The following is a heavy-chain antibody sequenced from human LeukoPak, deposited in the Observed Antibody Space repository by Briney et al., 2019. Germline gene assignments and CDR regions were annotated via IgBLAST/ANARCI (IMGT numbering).Heavy chain of an antibody. D-gene: IGHD6-19*01. V-gene: IGHV3-74*01. CDR2: INSDGSST. CDR1: GFTFSSYW. CDR3: ASVGESGWSPFDY. J-gene: IGHJ4*02. Sequence: GGSLRLSCAASGFTFSSYWMHWVRQAPGKGLVWVSRINSDGSSTSYADSVKGRFTISRDNAKNTLYLQMNSLRAEDTAVYYCASVGESGWSPFDYWGQGNLVTVSS.